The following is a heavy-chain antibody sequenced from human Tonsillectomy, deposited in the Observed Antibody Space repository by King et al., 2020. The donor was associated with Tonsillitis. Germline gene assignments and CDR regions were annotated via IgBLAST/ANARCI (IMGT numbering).Heavy chain of an antibody. D-gene: IGHD5-24*01. J-gene: IGHJ3*02. CDR1: GFTFSSYG. CDR3: ARVKEMATYWGGFDI. V-gene: IGHV3-33*08. Sequence: VQLVESGGGVVQPGRSLRLSCAASGFTFSSYGMHWVRQAPGKGLEWVAVIWYDGSNKYYADSVKGRFTISRDNSKNTLYLHMNSLRPEDTAIYYCARVKEMATYWGGFDIWGQGTMVTVSS. CDR2: IWYDGSNK.